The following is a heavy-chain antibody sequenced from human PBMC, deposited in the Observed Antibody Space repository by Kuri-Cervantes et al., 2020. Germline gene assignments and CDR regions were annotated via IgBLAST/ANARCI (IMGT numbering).Heavy chain of an antibody. CDR1: GFTFSDYY. Sequence: SLKISCAASGFTFSDYYMSWIRQAPGKGLEWVSYISSSGSTIYYADSVKGRFTISRDNAKNSLYLQMNSLRAEDTAVYYCARDAGDGSYVAIDYWGQGTLVTVSS. CDR3: ARDAGDGSYVAIDY. D-gene: IGHD1-26*01. CDR2: ISSSGSTI. V-gene: IGHV3-11*01. J-gene: IGHJ4*02.